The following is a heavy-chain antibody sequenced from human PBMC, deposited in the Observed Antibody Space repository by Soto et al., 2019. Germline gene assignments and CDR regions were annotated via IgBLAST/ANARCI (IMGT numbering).Heavy chain of an antibody. D-gene: IGHD5-12*01. CDR1: GYSFTSYW. V-gene: IGHV5-51*01. J-gene: IGHJ6*02. Sequence: GESLKISCKGSGYSFTSYWINWVRQMPGKGLEWMGVIYPGDSDTRYSPSIQGQVTISADKSINTAYLQWRSLKASDTAVYYCARHRGSPGSYFGMDVWGQGTTVTVSS. CDR3: ARHRGSPGSYFGMDV. CDR2: IYPGDSDT.